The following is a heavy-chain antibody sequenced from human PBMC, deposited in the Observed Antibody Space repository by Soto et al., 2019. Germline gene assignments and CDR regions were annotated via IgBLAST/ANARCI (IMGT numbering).Heavy chain of an antibody. CDR3: AGDHRGGTDAFDI. D-gene: IGHD2-15*01. Sequence: QVQLVQSGAEVKKPGASLKVSCKASGYTFTSFGTSWVRQAPGQGLEWMGWISAYNGNTNYAENLQGRVTMTTDTSTSTAYMELSSLRSDDTAVYFCAGDHRGGTDAFDIWGQGTMVTVSS. J-gene: IGHJ3*02. CDR1: GYTFTSFG. CDR2: ISAYNGNT. V-gene: IGHV1-18*01.